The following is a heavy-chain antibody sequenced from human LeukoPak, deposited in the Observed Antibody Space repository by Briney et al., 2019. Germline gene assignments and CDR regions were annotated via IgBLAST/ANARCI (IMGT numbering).Heavy chain of an antibody. CDR3: AKDAYYDILTGYYRPNY. CDR2: ISGSGGST. V-gene: IGHV3-23*01. D-gene: IGHD3-9*01. CDR1: GFTFSSYA. J-gene: IGHJ4*02. Sequence: GGSLRLSCAASGFTFSSYAMSWVRQAPGKGLEWVSAISGSGGSTYYADSVKGRFTISRDNSKNTLYLQMNSLRAEDTAVYYCAKDAYYDILTGYYRPNYWGQGTLVTVSS.